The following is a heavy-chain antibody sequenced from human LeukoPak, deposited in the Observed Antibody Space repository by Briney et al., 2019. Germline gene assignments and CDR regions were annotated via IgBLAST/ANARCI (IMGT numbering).Heavy chain of an antibody. CDR3: ARGLGRELDGAFDI. CDR1: GFTFSGYE. CDR2: IYSGGRT. D-gene: IGHD3-10*01. Sequence: PGGSLRLSCTASGFTFSGYEMNWVRQAPGKGLEWVSVIYSGGRTYYADSVKGRFTISRDNSRNTLYLQMNSLGAEDTAVYYCARGLGRELDGAFDIWGQGTMVTVSS. J-gene: IGHJ3*02. V-gene: IGHV3-53*01.